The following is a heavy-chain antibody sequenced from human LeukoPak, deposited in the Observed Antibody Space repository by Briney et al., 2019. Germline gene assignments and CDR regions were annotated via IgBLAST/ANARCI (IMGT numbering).Heavy chain of an antibody. CDR3: ARGSLYCSSTSCYDY. J-gene: IGHJ4*02. V-gene: IGHV4-30-2*01. CDR1: GGSVSSGSYY. Sequence: SETLSLTCTVSGGSVSSGSYYWSWIRQPPGKGLEWMGYIFHSGSTYYNPSLKSRVTISVDRSNNQFSLKLTSVTAADTAVYYCARGSLYCSSTSCYDYWGQGTLVTVSS. D-gene: IGHD2-2*01. CDR2: IFHSGST.